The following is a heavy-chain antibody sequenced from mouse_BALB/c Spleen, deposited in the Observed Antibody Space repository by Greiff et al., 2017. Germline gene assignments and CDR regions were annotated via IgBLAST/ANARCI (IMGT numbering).Heavy chain of an antibody. Sequence: DVKLVESGGGLVKLGGSLKLSCAASGFTFSSYYMSWVRQTPEKRLELVAAINSNGGSTYYPDTVKGRFTISRDNAKNTLYLQMSSLKSEDTALYYCARQASSGWFAYWGQGTLVTVSA. CDR2: INSNGGST. J-gene: IGHJ3*01. CDR1: GFTFSSYY. CDR3: ARQASSGWFAY. D-gene: IGHD3-1*01. V-gene: IGHV5-6-2*01.